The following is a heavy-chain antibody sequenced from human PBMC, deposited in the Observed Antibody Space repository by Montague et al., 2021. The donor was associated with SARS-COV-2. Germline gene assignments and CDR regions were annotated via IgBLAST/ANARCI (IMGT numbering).Heavy chain of an antibody. D-gene: IGHD1/OR15-1a*01. V-gene: IGHV4-4*02. CDR1: GDSFSRSNW. CDR3: ARKTIYFDY. J-gene: IGHJ4*02. CDR2: IHHSGSP. Sequence: SETLSLTCTVSGDSFSRSNWWTWVRQPPGKGLEWIGEIHHSGSPNYNPSLKSRVTISVDRSKSQFSLNLRSVTAADTAVYYCARKTIYFDYWGQGTLVTVSS.